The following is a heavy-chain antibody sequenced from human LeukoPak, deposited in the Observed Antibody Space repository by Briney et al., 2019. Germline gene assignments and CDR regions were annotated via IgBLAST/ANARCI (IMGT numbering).Heavy chain of an antibody. CDR3: ASKGRGPWGFDY. Sequence: SETLSLTCTVSGGSISSYYWSWIRQPPGKGLEWIGYIYYSGSTNYNPSLKSRVTISVDTSKNQFSLKLSSVTAADTAVYYCASKGRGPWGFDYWGQGTLVTVSS. J-gene: IGHJ4*02. CDR1: GGSISSYY. V-gene: IGHV4-59*08. CDR2: IYYSGST. D-gene: IGHD3-16*01.